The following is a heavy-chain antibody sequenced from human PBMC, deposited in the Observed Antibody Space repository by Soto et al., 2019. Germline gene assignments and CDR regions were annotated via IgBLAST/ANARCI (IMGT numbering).Heavy chain of an antibody. J-gene: IGHJ5*02. V-gene: IGHV4-30-4*01. CDR1: GGSISSGDYY. Sequence: KPSETLSLTCTVSGGSISSGDYYWSWIRQPPGKGLEWIGYIYYSGSTYYNPSLKSRVTISVDTSKNQFSLKLGSVTAADTAVYYCARVVSGATTDNWFDPWGQGTLVTVSS. CDR3: ARVVSGATTDNWFDP. CDR2: IYYSGST. D-gene: IGHD1-26*01.